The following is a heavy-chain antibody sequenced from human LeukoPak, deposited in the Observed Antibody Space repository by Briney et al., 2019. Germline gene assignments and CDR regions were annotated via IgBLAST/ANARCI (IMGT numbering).Heavy chain of an antibody. CDR2: ISAYNGNT. CDR1: GYTFTSYG. D-gene: IGHD3-16*02. J-gene: IGHJ3*02. V-gene: IGHV1-18*01. Sequence: ASVKVSCKASGYTFTSYGISWVRQAPGQGLEWMGWISAYNGNTNYAQKLQGRVTMTTDTSTSTAYMELRSLRSDDTAVYYCARDLGCDYVWGSYRWAFDIWGQGTMVTVSS. CDR3: ARDLGCDYVWGSYRWAFDI.